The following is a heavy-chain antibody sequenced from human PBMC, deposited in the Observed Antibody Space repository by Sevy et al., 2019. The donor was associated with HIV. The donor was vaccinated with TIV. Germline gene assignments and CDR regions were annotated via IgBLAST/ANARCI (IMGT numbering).Heavy chain of an antibody. Sequence: GGSLRLSCTASGFAFTNYYAMHWVRQAPGKGLEWVALISYDGSDKFYVDSVKGRFTITRDNFKNPLYLQMNGLTTEDTAVYYCARPRANYVDHYFFYAMDVWGQGATVTVSS. CDR2: ISYDGSDK. D-gene: IGHD4-17*01. V-gene: IGHV3-30-3*01. CDR1: GFAFTNYYA. CDR3: ARPRANYVDHYFFYAMDV. J-gene: IGHJ6*02.